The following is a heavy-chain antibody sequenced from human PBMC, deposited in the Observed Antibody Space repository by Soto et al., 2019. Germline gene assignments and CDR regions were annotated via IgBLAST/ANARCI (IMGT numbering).Heavy chain of an antibody. J-gene: IGHJ5*02. CDR3: AREKGPMVYYYDSSGYLNWFDP. D-gene: IGHD3-22*01. CDR1: GGSFSGYY. Sequence: SETLSLTCAVYGGSFSGYYWSWIRQPPWKVLEWIGEINHSGSTYYNPSLKSRVTIPVDTSKNQFSLKLSSVTAADTAVYYCAREKGPMVYYYDSSGYLNWFDPWGQGTLVTVSS. CDR2: INHSGST. V-gene: IGHV4-34*09.